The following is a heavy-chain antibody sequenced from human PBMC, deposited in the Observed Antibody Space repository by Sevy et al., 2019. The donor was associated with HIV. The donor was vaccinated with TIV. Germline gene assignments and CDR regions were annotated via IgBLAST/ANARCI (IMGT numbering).Heavy chain of an antibody. V-gene: IGHV3-30*18. CDR2: MSPDGSNK. J-gene: IGHJ4*02. CDR1: GFTFSSYG. CDR3: AKGYSSGWYQSALHY. D-gene: IGHD6-19*01. Sequence: GGSLRHSCAASGFTFSSYGMHWVRQAPGKGLEWVALMSPDGSNKYYADSVKGRFTISRDNSKNTLYLQMNSLRAEDTAVYYCAKGYSSGWYQSALHYWGQGTLVTVSS.